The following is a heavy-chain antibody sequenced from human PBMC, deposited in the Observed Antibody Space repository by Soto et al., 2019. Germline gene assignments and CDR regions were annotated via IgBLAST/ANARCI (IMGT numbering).Heavy chain of an antibody. CDR3: AKDHRNGGTRVDY. CDR2: ISYDGSYS. D-gene: IGHD2-15*01. V-gene: IGHV3-30*18. Sequence: QVQLVESGGGVVQPGRSLRLSCVASGFSFRAHGMHWVRQAPGKGLEWVAVISYDGSYSYYADSVKGRFSISRDNWNSALYLQMSSLRPEDTAVYFCAKDHRNGGTRVDYWGQGTLVTVSS. CDR1: GFSFRAHG. J-gene: IGHJ4*02.